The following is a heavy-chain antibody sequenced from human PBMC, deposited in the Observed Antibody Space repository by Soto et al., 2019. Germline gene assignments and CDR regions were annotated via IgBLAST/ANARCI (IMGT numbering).Heavy chain of an antibody. CDR2: VNNDGTDT. CDR3: ARGGFAHGFDL. CDR1: GFTFVHYW. V-gene: IGHV3-74*01. J-gene: IGHJ3*01. Sequence: GGSLRLSCAASGFTFVHYWMHWVRQAPGKGLVWVSRVNNDGTDTIYADSVKGRFTVSRDNAKNTLFLQVNSLRADDTAVYYCARGGFAHGFDLWGQGTMVT.